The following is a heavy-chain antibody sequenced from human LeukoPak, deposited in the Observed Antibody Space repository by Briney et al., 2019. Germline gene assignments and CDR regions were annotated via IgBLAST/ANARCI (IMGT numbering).Heavy chain of an antibody. CDR3: ARGELAAAGPYYYYMDV. V-gene: IGHV4-59*12. CDR1: GGSISSYY. CDR2: IYYSGST. D-gene: IGHD6-13*01. J-gene: IGHJ6*03. Sequence: SETLSLTCTVSGGSISSYYWSWIRQPPGKGLEWIGYIYYSGSTNYNPSLKSRVTISVDTSKNQFSLKLSSVTAADTAVYYCARGELAAAGPYYYYMDVWGKGTTVTVSS.